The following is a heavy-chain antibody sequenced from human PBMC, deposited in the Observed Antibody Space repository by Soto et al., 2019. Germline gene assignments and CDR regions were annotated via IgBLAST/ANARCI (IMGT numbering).Heavy chain of an antibody. V-gene: IGHV1-69*02. Sequence: SVKVSCKASGGTFSSYTISWVRQAPGQGLEWMGRIIPILGIANYAQKFQGRVTITADKSTSTAYMELSSLRSEDTAVYYCARPYVSGSFETLYYYYRIDVWGLVTTVTVSS. D-gene: IGHD3-10*01. CDR2: IIPILGIA. J-gene: IGHJ6*02. CDR1: GGTFSSYT. CDR3: ARPYVSGSFETLYYYYRIDV.